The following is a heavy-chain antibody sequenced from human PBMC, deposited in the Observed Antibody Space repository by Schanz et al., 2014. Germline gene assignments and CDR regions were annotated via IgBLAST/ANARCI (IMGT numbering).Heavy chain of an antibody. CDR1: GGTFSSFG. D-gene: IGHD6-13*01. J-gene: IGHJ4*02. V-gene: IGHV1-69*04. CDR3: ARDGVDAAAGGNY. CDR2: IIPSLGIA. Sequence: VQLEQSGAEVKKPGSSVKVSCKASGGTFSSFGINWVRQAPGQGLEWMGRIIPSLGIANYAQKFQGRVTITRDTLASTAYMEVSSLRSEDTAVYYCARDGVDAAAGGNYWGQGTLVTVSS.